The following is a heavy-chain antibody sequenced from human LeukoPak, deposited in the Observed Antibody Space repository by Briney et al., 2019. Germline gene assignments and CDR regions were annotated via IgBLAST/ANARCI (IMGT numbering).Heavy chain of an antibody. Sequence: GGSLRLSCAAPGFTFSSYWMSWVRQAPGKGLEWVANIKQDGSEKYYVDSVKGRFTISRDNAKNSLYLQMNSLRAEDTAVYYCARDYGDYGTYFDYCGEGTLVTVSS. CDR3: ARDYGDYGTYFDY. CDR2: IKQDGSEK. V-gene: IGHV3-7*01. D-gene: IGHD4-17*01. CDR1: GFTFSSYW. J-gene: IGHJ4*02.